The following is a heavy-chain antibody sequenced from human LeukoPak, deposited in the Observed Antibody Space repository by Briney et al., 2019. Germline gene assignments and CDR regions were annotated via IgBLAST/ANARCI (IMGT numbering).Heavy chain of an antibody. CDR2: TYYRSRWYN. CDR3: AREGSSSFEY. J-gene: IGHJ4*02. V-gene: IGHV6-1*01. Sequence: QTLSLTCAISGDSVSTNSGAWTWIRQSPSRGLEWLVSTYYRSRWYNDFAVSVKSRATINTDTSKNQFSLHLNSVTPEDTAVYYCAREGSSSFEYWGQGSLVTVSS. CDR1: GDSVSTNSGA. D-gene: IGHD3-10*01.